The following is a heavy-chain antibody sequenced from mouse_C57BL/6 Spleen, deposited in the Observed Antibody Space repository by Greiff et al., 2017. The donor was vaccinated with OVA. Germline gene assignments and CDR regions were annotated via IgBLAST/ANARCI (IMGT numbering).Heavy chain of an antibody. J-gene: IGHJ2*01. CDR3: ARSGITKGYFDY. D-gene: IGHD1-1*01. V-gene: IGHV1-69*01. Sequence: QVQLQQSGAELVMPGASVKLSCKASGYTFTSYWMHWVKQRPGQGLEWIGEIDPSDSYTNYNQKFKGKSTLTVDKSSSTAYMQLSSLTSEDSAVYYCARSGITKGYFDYWGQGTTLTVSS. CDR2: IDPSDSYT. CDR1: GYTFTSYW.